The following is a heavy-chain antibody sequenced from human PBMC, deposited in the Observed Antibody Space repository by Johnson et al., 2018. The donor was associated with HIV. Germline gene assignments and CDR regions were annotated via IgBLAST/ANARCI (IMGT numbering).Heavy chain of an antibody. J-gene: IGHJ3*02. CDR1: VFSFSNYW. V-gene: IGHV3-7*03. CDR3: ARALGLEVCAFDI. CDR2: IKQDGNKK. D-gene: IGHD2-8*01. Sequence: VQLVESGGGLVQPGGSLRLSCAASVFSFSNYWMSWVRQAPGKGLEWVANIKQDGNKKYYVDSVKGRFTISRDNAKNSLYLQMNSLRAEDTAVYYCARALGLEVCAFDIWGQGTMVTVSS.